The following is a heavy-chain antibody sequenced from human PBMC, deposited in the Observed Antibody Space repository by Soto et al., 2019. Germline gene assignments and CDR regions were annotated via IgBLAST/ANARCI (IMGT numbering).Heavy chain of an antibody. CDR2: INSGGST. CDR3: VRENYSYGMDV. V-gene: IGHV3-66*01. Sequence: PGGSLRLSCAASGFTVSVNLMNWVRQAPGKGLEWVSVINSGGSTDYTDSVKGRFTISRDISRNTLYLQMNSLRAEDTAVYYCVRENYSYGMDVWGQGTTVTVSS. J-gene: IGHJ6*02. CDR1: GFTVSVNL.